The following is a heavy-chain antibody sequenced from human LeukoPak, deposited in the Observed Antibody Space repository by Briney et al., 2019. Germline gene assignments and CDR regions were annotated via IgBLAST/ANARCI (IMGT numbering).Heavy chain of an antibody. CDR1: GYTFTGYY. V-gene: IGHV1-2*02. Sequence: ASVKVSCKASGYTFTGYYMHWVRQAPGQGLEWMGWINPNSGGTNYAQKFQGRVTMTRDTSISTAYMELSSLRSEDTAVYYCARDSTAHYDFWSGYYPFDYWGQGTLVTVSS. J-gene: IGHJ4*02. CDR2: INPNSGGT. CDR3: ARDSTAHYDFWSGYYPFDY. D-gene: IGHD3-3*01.